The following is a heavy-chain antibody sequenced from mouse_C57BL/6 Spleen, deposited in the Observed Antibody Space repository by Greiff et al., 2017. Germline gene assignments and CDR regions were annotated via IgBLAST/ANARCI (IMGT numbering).Heavy chain of an antibody. CDR3: ARWGSNYFDY. J-gene: IGHJ2*01. V-gene: IGHV1-50*01. Sequence: QVQLQQPGAELVKPGASVKLSCKASGYTFTSYWMQWVKQRPGQGLEWIGEIDPSDSYTNYNQQFKGKATLTVDTSSSTAYMQLSSLTSEDSAVYYCARWGSNYFDYWGQGTTLTVSS. CDR2: IDPSDSYT. D-gene: IGHD5-1*01. CDR1: GYTFTSYW.